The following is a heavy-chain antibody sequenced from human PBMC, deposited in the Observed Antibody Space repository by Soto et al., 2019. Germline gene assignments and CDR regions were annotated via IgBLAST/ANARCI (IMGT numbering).Heavy chain of an antibody. J-gene: IGHJ4*02. CDR2: IYYSGST. CDR1: GGSISSGDYC. Sequence: SETLSLTCTVSGGSISSGDYCWSGIRQPPGKGLEWIGYIYYSGSTYYNPSLKSRVTISVDTSKNQFSLKLSSVTAADTAVYYCARVFWGLEYYDSSQESDYWGQGTLVTVSS. CDR3: ARVFWGLEYYDSSQESDY. D-gene: IGHD3-22*01. V-gene: IGHV4-30-4*01.